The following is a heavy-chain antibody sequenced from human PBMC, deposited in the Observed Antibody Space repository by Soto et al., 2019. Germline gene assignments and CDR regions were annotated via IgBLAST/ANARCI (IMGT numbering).Heavy chain of an antibody. V-gene: IGHV1-69*01. J-gene: IGHJ1*01. CDR2: IIPIFGTA. Sequence: QVQLAQSGAEVKKPGSSVKVSCKASGGTFSSYAISWVRQAPGQGLEWMGGIIPIFGTANYAQKFQGRVTITADESTSTAYMELSSLRSEDTAVYYCASYDSSGYYYWYFQHWGQGTLVTVSS. CDR3: ASYDSSGYYYWYFQH. D-gene: IGHD3-22*01. CDR1: GGTFSSYA.